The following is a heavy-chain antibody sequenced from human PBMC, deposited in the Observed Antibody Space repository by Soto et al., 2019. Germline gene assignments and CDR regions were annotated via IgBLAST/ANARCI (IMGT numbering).Heavy chain of an antibody. Sequence: EVQLVESGGGLVQPGESLRLSCAASGFTFSSYEMNWVRQAPGKGLEWVAYISSRGTTIFYAVSVKGRFSISRDNDNDSVSLLMNNLKVDDTAVYYCARDRGYNTGWYGGALDLWGQGTLVTVSS. CDR3: ARDRGYNTGWYGGALDL. D-gene: IGHD6-19*01. J-gene: IGHJ4*02. CDR1: GFTFSSYE. CDR2: ISSRGTTI. V-gene: IGHV3-48*03.